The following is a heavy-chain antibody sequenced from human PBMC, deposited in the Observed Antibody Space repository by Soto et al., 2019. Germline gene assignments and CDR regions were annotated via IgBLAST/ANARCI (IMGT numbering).Heavy chain of an antibody. V-gene: IGHV3-23*01. Sequence: SLRLSCAASGFSSISYAMSWVRQAPGKGLEWVSAISGGGTSTYYADSVKGRFTISRDNSKNTLYLQMSSLRAEDTAVYYCAIYREQLDWGQGTLVTVSS. CDR2: ISGGGTST. J-gene: IGHJ4*02. CDR1: GFSSISYA. D-gene: IGHD6-13*01. CDR3: AIYREQLD.